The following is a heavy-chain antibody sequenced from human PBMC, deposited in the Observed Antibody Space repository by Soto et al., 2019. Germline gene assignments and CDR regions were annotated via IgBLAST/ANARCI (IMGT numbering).Heavy chain of an antibody. J-gene: IGHJ4*02. D-gene: IGHD5-12*01. CDR2: VHSTGNT. V-gene: IGHV4-31*03. Sequence: QVQLRESGPGLVEPSQTLSLTCTASGDSIITFSYFWSWIRQHPQKGLEWIGYVHSTGNTYYNPSLESRVTISIDTSENKFSLDLASLTAADTAVYYCARRGTYYFDYWGQGIRVTVSS. CDR3: ARRGTYYFDY. CDR1: GDSIITFSYF.